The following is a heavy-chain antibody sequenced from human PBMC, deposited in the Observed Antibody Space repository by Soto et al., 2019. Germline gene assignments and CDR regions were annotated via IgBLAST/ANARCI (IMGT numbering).Heavy chain of an antibody. CDR3: ASSGSYWGIDY. CDR2: INAGNGNT. D-gene: IGHD1-26*01. J-gene: IGHJ4*02. V-gene: IGHV1-3*05. CDR1: GYTFTSYA. Sequence: QVQLVQSGAEEKKPGASVKVSCKASGYTFTSYAMHWVRQAPGQRLEWMGWINAGNGNTKYLQKFQGRVTITRDTSASTAYMELSSLRSEDTAVYYCASSGSYWGIDYWGQGTLVTVSS.